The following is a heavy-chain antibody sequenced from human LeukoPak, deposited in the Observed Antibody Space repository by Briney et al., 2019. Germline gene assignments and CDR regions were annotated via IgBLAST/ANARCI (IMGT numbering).Heavy chain of an antibody. V-gene: IGHV3-23*01. CDR1: GFTFSSYA. J-gene: IGHJ4*02. CDR3: ARDDDYGDYDRFDY. CDR2: ISGSGGST. Sequence: GGSLRLSCAASGFTFSSYAMSWVREASGKGLEWVSAISGSGGSTYYADSVKGRFTISRDNSKNTLYLQMNSLRAEDTAVYYGARDDDYGDYDRFDYWGQGTLVTVSS. D-gene: IGHD4-17*01.